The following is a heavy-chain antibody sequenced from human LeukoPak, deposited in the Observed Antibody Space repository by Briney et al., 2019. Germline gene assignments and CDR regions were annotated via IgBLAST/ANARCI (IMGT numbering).Heavy chain of an antibody. CDR2: INPNSGGT. CDR3: ARDRIGVGGFDY. V-gene: IGHV1-2*04. CDR1: GYTFTGYY. D-gene: IGHD3-3*01. J-gene: IGHJ4*02. Sequence: GASVKVSCKASGYTFTGYYMHWVRQAPGQGLEWMGWINPNSGGTNYAQKFQGWATMTRDTSISTAYMELSRLRSDDTAVYYCARDRIGVGGFDYWGQGTLVTVSS.